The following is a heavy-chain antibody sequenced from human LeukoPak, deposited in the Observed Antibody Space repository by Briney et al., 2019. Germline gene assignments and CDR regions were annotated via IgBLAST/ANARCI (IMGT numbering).Heavy chain of an antibody. CDR3: ARFPNPYCSGGSCYYGYYFDY. J-gene: IGHJ4*02. V-gene: IGHV4-34*01. Sequence: SETLSLTCAVYGGSFSGYYWSWIRQPPGKGLERIGEINHSGCTNYNPSLKSRVTISVDTSKNQFSLKLSSVTVADTAVYYCARFPNPYCSGGSCYYGYYFDYWGQGTLVTVSS. CDR1: GGSFSGYY. D-gene: IGHD2-15*01. CDR2: INHSGCT.